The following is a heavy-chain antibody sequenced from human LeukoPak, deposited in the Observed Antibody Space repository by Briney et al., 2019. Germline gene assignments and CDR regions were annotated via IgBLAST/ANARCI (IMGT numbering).Heavy chain of an antibody. CDR3: ARVHATGYFSLDLGY. CDR2: INPNTGGT. V-gene: IGHV1-2*02. CDR1: GYTFTGYF. Sequence: ASVKVSCKASGYTFTGYFMHWVRQAPGQGLDWMGWINPNTGGTKYAQKFQGRVTMTRDTSIGTAYMELSTVTSDDTAVYFCARVHATGYFSLDLGYWGQGTLVTVPS. D-gene: IGHD3-9*01. J-gene: IGHJ4*02.